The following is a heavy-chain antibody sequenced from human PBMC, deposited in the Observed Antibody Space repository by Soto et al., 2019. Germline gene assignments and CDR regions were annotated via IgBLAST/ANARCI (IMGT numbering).Heavy chain of an antibody. CDR3: AKAAGDSSRMRRGWFDP. V-gene: IGHV3-23*01. CDR2: ISGNGVGT. Sequence: EVPLLESGGGLVQPGGSLRVSCAVAGFTCSSYAMSWVRQAPGKGLEVVSGISGNGVGTYYADSVKGRFTISRDNSKNTLSLQMNSLRAEDTAVYYCAKAAGDSSRMRRGWFDPWGQGSLVTVSS. CDR1: GFTCSSYA. J-gene: IGHJ5*02. D-gene: IGHD3-22*01.